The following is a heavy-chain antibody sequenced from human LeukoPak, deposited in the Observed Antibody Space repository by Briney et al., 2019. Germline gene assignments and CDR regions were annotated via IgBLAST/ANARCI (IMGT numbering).Heavy chain of an antibody. V-gene: IGHV3-48*02. CDR3: GSEPDYVDGED. CDR2: IRSSGSTV. D-gene: IGHD4/OR15-4a*01. J-gene: IGHJ4*02. Sequence: GGSLRLSCVASGFIFSTYSMNWVRQAPGKGLEWISHIRSSGSTVYYGDSVKGRFTISRDNAKNSLYLQMNSLRDEDTAVYYCGSEPDYVDGEDWGQGTLVTVSS. CDR1: GFIFSTYS.